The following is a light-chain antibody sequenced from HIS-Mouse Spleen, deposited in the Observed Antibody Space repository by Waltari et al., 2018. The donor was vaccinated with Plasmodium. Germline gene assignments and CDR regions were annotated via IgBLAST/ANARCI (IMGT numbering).Light chain of an antibody. J-gene: IGKJ3*01. CDR2: GAS. CDR1: QSVSSN. V-gene: IGKV3-15*01. CDR3: QQYNNWSFT. Sequence: EIVMTHSPGTLSVSPGARATHSYRASQSVSSNLAWYQQKPGQAPRLLIYGASTRATGIPARFSVSGSETEFTLTISSLQSEDFAVYYCQQYNNWSFTFGPGTKVNIK.